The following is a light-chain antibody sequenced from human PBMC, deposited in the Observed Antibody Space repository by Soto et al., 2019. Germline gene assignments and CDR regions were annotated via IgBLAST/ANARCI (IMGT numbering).Light chain of an antibody. CDR1: QGLSSY. CDR2: VTS. J-gene: IGKJ4*01. Sequence: IQLTQSPSSLSASVGDRVTITCRASQGLSSYLAWYQQKPGKAPKLLIYVTSTLQSGVPSWFSGSGSGTDFTLTISSLQPEDFATYYCQQHNSYALTCGGGTKVEIK. V-gene: IGKV1-9*01. CDR3: QQHNSYALT.